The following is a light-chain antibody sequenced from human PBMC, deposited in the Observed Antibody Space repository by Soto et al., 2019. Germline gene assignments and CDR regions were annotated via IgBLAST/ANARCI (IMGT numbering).Light chain of an antibody. CDR1: SSDVGGYDY. J-gene: IGLJ1*01. V-gene: IGLV2-8*01. CDR3: SSYTGGNPSYV. CDR2: EVT. Sequence: ALTXPPSASGSPGQSVTISCTGTSSDVGGYDYVSWYQQHPGKAPKLMIYEVTIRPSGVSDRFSGSKSGNTASLTVSGLQAEDEADYYCSSYTGGNPSYVFGTGTKVTVL.